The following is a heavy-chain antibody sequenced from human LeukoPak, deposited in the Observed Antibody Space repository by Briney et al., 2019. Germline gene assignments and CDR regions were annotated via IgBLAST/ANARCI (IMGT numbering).Heavy chain of an antibody. V-gene: IGHV3-9*01. CDR1: GFTVDDYS. Sequence: GGSLTLTCAASGFTVDDYSMEWVRQAPGKGLEWVSGISWDSGSIGYADSVRGRFTIPRATTNTSLYLKMNSLRAKDTALYDCAKDIWGFSMIVVGGFDYWGQGNLATVSS. J-gene: IGHJ4*02. D-gene: IGHD3-22*01. CDR2: ISWDSGSI. CDR3: AKDIWGFSMIVVGGFDY.